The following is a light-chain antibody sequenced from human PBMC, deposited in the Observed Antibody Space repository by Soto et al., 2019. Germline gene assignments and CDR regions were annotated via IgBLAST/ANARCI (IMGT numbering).Light chain of an antibody. Sequence: EIVMTQSPATLSVSPVERATLSCSASQSVSSDLAWYQQKPGQAPRLLIYDASNRATGIPARFSGSGSGTDFSLTISSLEPEDFAVYYCQQRSDWPRTFGQGTKVDI. CDR3: QQRSDWPRT. V-gene: IGKV3-11*01. CDR1: QSVSSD. J-gene: IGKJ1*01. CDR2: DAS.